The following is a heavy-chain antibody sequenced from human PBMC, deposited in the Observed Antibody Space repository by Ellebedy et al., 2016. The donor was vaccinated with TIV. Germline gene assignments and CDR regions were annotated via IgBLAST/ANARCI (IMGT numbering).Heavy chain of an antibody. CDR1: GFSFSSYS. CDR3: ARGYGYGFSSPNWFGP. Sequence: GESLKISCAASGFSFSSYSMNWVRQAPGKELEWLSFISTGGDHINYADSVKGRFSISSDNAKNSLYLQLDSLRAEDTAVYYCARGYGYGFSSPNWFGPWGQGTLVTVSS. J-gene: IGHJ5*02. V-gene: IGHV3-21*05. CDR2: ISTGGDHI. D-gene: IGHD5-18*01.